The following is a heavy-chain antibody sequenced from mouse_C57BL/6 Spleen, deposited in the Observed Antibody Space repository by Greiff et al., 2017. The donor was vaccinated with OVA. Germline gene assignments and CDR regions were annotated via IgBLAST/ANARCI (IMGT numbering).Heavy chain of an antibody. V-gene: IGHV5-17*01. CDR1: GFTFSDYG. D-gene: IGHD2-13*01. J-gene: IGHJ2*01. CDR2: ISSGSSTI. CDR3: ARGASIKGTNYFDY. Sequence: EVHLVESGGGLVKPGGSLKLSCAASGFTFSDYGMHWVRQAPEKGLEWVAYISSGSSTIYYADTVKGRFTISRDNAKNTLFLQMTSLRSEDTAMYYCARGASIKGTNYFDYWGQGTTLTVSS.